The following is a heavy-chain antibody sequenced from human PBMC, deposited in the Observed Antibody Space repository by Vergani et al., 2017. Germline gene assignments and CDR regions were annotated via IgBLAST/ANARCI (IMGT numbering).Heavy chain of an antibody. Sequence: QVQLQESGPGLVKPSETLSLTCTVSGGSISSYYWSWIRQPPGKGLEWIGYIYYSGSTNYNPSLKSRVTISVDTSKNQFSLKLSSVTAADTAVYYCARSPGSGSYLRDYWGQGTLVTVSS. CDR3: ARSPGSGSYLRDY. CDR2: IYYSGST. J-gene: IGHJ4*02. D-gene: IGHD1-26*01. V-gene: IGHV4-59*01. CDR1: GGSISSYY.